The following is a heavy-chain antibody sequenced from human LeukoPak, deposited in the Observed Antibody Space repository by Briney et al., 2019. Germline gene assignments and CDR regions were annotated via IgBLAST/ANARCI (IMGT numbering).Heavy chain of an antibody. CDR1: GFIFSSYG. V-gene: IGHV3-30*02. Sequence: PGGTLRLSCVPSGFIFSSYGMHWVRQAPGKGLEWVAFTRSDGSDKNYIGSVKGRFTISRDNSKNTLYLQMNSLRAEDTAVYYCVREPLGDYGGNTDAFDIWGQGTMGTVSS. D-gene: IGHD4-23*01. CDR3: VREPLGDYGGNTDAFDI. CDR2: TRSDGSDK. J-gene: IGHJ3*02.